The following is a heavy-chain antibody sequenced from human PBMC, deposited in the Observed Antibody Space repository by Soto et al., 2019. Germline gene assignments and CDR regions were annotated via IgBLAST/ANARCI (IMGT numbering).Heavy chain of an antibody. Sequence: SETLSLTCAVYGGSFSGYYWSWIRQPPGKGLEWIGEINHSGSTNYNPSLKSRATISVDTSKNQFSLKLSSVTAADTAVYYCARGARTPDYWGQGTLVTVS. CDR3: ARGARTPDY. V-gene: IGHV4-34*01. J-gene: IGHJ4*02. CDR1: GGSFSGYY. CDR2: INHSGST.